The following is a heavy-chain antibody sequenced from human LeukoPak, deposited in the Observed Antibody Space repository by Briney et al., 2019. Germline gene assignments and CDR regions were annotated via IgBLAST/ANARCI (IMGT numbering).Heavy chain of an antibody. CDR1: GGSISSYY. D-gene: IGHD2-15*01. V-gene: IGHV4-59*01. J-gene: IGHJ5*02. CDR2: IYYSGST. CDR3: ARTQGGFRGYCSGGSCKNPNWFDP. Sequence: SETLSLTCTVSGGSISSYYWSWIRQPPGKGLEWIGYIYYSGSTNYNPSLKSRVTISVDTSKNQFSLKLSSVTAADTAVYYCARTQGGFRGYCSGGSCKNPNWFDPWGQGTLGTVSS.